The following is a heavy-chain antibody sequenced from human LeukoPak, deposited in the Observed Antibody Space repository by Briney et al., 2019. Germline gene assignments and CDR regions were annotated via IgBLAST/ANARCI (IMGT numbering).Heavy chain of an antibody. Sequence: GESLKISCKGSGYSVTSYWIGWVRQMPGKGLEWMGIIYPGDSDTTYSPSFQGQVTISADKSISTAYLQWSSLKASDTAMYYCARRVQGGYDAFDIWGQGTMVTVSS. CDR2: IYPGDSDT. D-gene: IGHD1-1*01. CDR1: GYSVTSYW. J-gene: IGHJ3*02. CDR3: ARRVQGGYDAFDI. V-gene: IGHV5-51*01.